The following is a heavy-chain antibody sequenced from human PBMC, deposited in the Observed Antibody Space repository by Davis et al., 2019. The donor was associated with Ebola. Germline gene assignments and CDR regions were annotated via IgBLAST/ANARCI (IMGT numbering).Heavy chain of an antibody. V-gene: IGHV3-30*18. CDR3: AKDDMEWLLVDYYYGMDV. D-gene: IGHD3-3*01. J-gene: IGHJ6*02. CDR2: ISYDGSNK. CDR1: GFTFGGYA. Sequence: GESLKISCAASGFTFGGYAMSWVRQTPGKGLEWVAVISYDGSNKYYADSVKGRFTISRDNSKNTLYLQMNSLRAEDTAVYYCAKDDMEWLLVDYYYGMDVWGQGTTVTVSS.